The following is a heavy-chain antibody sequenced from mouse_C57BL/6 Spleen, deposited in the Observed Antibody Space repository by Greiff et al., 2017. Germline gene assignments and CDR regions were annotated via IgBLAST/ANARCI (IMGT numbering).Heavy chain of an antibody. V-gene: IGHV14-1*01. J-gene: IGHJ4*01. Sequence: EVKLVESGAELVRPGASVKLSCTASGFNIKDYYMHWVKQRPEQGLEWIGRIDPEDGDTEYAPTFQGKATMTADTSSNTAYLQLSSLTSEDTAVYYCTYYGYDEGAMDYWGQGTSVTVSS. CDR1: GFNIKDYY. D-gene: IGHD2-2*01. CDR2: IDPEDGDT. CDR3: TYYGYDEGAMDY.